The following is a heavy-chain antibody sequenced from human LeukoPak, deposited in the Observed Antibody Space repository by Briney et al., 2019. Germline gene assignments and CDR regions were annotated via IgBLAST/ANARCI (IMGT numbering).Heavy chain of an antibody. CDR3: ARVGYCSSTSCYSYFDY. D-gene: IGHD2-2*01. CDR2: ISAYNGNT. V-gene: IGHV1-18*01. Sequence: ASVKVSCKASGYTFTSYGISWVRQAPGQGLEWMGWISAYNGNTNYAQKLQGRVTMTTDTSTSTAYMELSSLRSEDTAVYYCARVGYCSSTSCYSYFDYWGQGTLVTVSS. J-gene: IGHJ4*02. CDR1: GYTFTSYG.